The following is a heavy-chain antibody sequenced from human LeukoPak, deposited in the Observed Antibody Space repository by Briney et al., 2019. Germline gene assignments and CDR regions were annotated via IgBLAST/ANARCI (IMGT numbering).Heavy chain of an antibody. Sequence: SETLSLTCTVSGGSISSYYWTWIRQPPGKGLEWIGYIYYSGSTNYNPSLKSRVTILVDTSKHQFSLKLNSVTATDAAVYYCARQPWNMGAYYFDLWGRGTLVTVSS. CDR2: IYYSGST. CDR3: ARQPWNMGAYYFDL. D-gene: IGHD1-26*01. V-gene: IGHV4-59*08. CDR1: GGSISSYY. J-gene: IGHJ4*02.